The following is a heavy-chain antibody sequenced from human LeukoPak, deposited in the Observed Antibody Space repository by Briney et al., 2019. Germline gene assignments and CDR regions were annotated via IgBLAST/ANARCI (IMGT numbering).Heavy chain of an antibody. CDR1: GGSISSGGYY. V-gene: IGHV4-30-4*08. J-gene: IGHJ5*02. CDR2: IYYSGST. D-gene: IGHD3-10*01. CDR3: ARASYGSGSYQPFDP. Sequence: PSQTLSLTCTVSGGSISSGGYYWSWIRQHPGKGLEWIGYIYYSGSTYYNPSLKSRVTISVDTSKNQFSLKLSSVTAADTAVYYCARASYGSGSYQPFDPWGQGTLVTASS.